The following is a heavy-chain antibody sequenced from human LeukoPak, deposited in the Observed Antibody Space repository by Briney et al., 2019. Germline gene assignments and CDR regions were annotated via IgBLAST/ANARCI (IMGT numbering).Heavy chain of an antibody. Sequence: SVKVSCKASGGTYSSYGICSVRQAAGQGLEWMGGIIPIFGTANYAQKFQGRVTITADESTSTAYMELSSLRSEDTAVYYCTSLDDYDYWGQGTLVTVSS. CDR2: IIPIFGTA. D-gene: IGHD5-24*01. CDR3: TSLDDYDY. CDR1: GGTYSSYG. V-gene: IGHV1-69*13. J-gene: IGHJ4*02.